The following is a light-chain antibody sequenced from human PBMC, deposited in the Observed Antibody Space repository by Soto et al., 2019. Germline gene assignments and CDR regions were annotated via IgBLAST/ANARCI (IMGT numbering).Light chain of an antibody. CDR3: QQLNTFPVT. V-gene: IGKV1-9*01. Sequence: DIQLTQSPSFLSASVGDRVTISCRASQGISSYLAWYQQTPGKAPKLLIYASSTLQSGVPSRFSGRGSGTEFTLTIGSLQPEDFATYYCQQLNTFPVTFGQGTRLDI. CDR1: QGISSY. CDR2: ASS. J-gene: IGKJ5*01.